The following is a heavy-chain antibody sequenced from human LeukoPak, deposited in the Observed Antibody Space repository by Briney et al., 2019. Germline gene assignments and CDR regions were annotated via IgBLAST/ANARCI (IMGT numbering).Heavy chain of an antibody. Sequence: GASVKVSCKASGYTFTSYYMHWVRQAPGQGLEWMGIINPSGGSTSYAQKFQGRVTMTRDTSTSTAYMELSSLRSEDTAIYYCVRTPPNWGFDYWGQGTLVTVSS. D-gene: IGHD7-27*01. CDR1: GYTFTSYY. CDR3: VRTPPNWGFDY. CDR2: INPSGGST. J-gene: IGHJ4*02. V-gene: IGHV1-46*01.